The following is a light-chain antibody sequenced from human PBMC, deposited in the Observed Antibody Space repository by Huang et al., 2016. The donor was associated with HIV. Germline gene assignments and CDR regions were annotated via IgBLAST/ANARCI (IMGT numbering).Light chain of an antibody. CDR1: QSISSY. J-gene: IGKJ2*01. Sequence: DIQMTQSPSSLSASVGDRVTITCRASQSISSYLNWYQQKPGKAPKLLIYAASSWQSGVPSSFSGSGSVTDFTLTISSLQPEDFATYYCQQSYSTPYTFGQGTKLEIK. CDR3: QQSYSTPYT. CDR2: AAS. V-gene: IGKV1-39*01.